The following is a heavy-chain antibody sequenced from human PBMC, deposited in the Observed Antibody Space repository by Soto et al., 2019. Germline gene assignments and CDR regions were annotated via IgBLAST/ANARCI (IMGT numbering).Heavy chain of an antibody. Sequence: EVQLLESGGGFIQPGGSLRLSCAASGFTFSSYAMTWVRQAPGKGLEWVSGISGSGGTTYYAGSVKGRFTISRDNSKNTLYLQMSSLRAEHTAVYYCAKSRTPVVPAAVVDYWGQGALVTVSS. V-gene: IGHV3-23*01. J-gene: IGHJ4*02. CDR2: ISGSGGTT. D-gene: IGHD2-2*01. CDR3: AKSRTPVVPAAVVDY. CDR1: GFTFSSYA.